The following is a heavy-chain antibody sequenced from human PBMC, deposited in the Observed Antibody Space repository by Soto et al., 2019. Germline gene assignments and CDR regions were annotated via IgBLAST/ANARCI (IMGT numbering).Heavy chain of an antibody. CDR1: GGSIISYN. Sequence: SETLSLTCTVSGGSIISYNWNWIRQPPGKGLEWIGYINYSGSTNYNPSLKSRVTISVDTSKNQFSLSLSSVTAADTAVYYCTSATYGDFSMDVWGKGTTVTVSS. CDR3: TSATYGDFSMDV. J-gene: IGHJ6*03. D-gene: IGHD4-17*01. CDR2: INYSGST. V-gene: IGHV4-59*01.